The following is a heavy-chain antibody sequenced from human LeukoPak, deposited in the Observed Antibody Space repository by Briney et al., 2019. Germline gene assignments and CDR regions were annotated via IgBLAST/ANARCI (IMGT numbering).Heavy chain of an antibody. CDR3: ARALPYSSYERNWFDP. CDR2: IYYSGST. J-gene: IGHJ5*02. Sequence: SETLSLTCTVSGGSISSSSYYWGWIRQPPGKGLEWIGSIYYSGSTYYNPSLKSRVTISVDTSKNQFSLKLSSVTAADTAVYYCARALPYSSYERNWFDPWGQGTLVTVSS. V-gene: IGHV4-39*01. D-gene: IGHD5-12*01. CDR1: GGSISSSSYY.